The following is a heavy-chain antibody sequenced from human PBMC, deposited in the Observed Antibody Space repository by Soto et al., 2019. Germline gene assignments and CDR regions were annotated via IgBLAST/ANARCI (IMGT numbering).Heavy chain of an antibody. Sequence: WGSLRPSCAVSGFSFSRNSMHWVRQAPGKGLEWVSSISSGSAYIFYADSVKGRFTISRDNAKNSLYLQMNSLRAEDTTVYYCARDTLRGDFDYWGQGTLVTVSS. CDR3: ARDTLRGDFDY. CDR1: GFSFSRNS. CDR2: ISSGSAYI. D-gene: IGHD3-16*01. J-gene: IGHJ4*02. V-gene: IGHV3-21*01.